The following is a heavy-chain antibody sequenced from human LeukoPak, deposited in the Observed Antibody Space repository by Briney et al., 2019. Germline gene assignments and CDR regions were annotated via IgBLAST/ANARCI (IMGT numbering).Heavy chain of an antibody. CDR3: ARRRDFWSGYYIYFDY. Sequence: GGSLRLSCAASGFTFSSYWMSWVRQAPGKGLEWVANIKQDGSEKYYVDSVKGRFTISRDNAKNSLYLQMNSLRAEDTAVYYCARRRDFWSGYYIYFDYWGQGTLVTASS. CDR1: GFTFSSYW. CDR2: IKQDGSEK. J-gene: IGHJ4*02. V-gene: IGHV3-7*01. D-gene: IGHD3-3*01.